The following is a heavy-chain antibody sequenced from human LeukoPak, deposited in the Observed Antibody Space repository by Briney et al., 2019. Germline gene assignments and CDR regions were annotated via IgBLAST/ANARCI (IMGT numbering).Heavy chain of an antibody. CDR1: GFTFSSYA. Sequence: PGGSLRLSCAASGFTFSSYAMHWVRQAPGKGLEYVSAISSNGGSTYYANSVKGGFTISRDNSKNTLYLQMGSLRAEDMAVYYCARDKDGYYDSSGYVPGGAFDIWGQGTMVTVSS. CDR2: ISSNGGST. J-gene: IGHJ3*02. CDR3: ARDKDGYYDSSGYVPGGAFDI. D-gene: IGHD3-22*01. V-gene: IGHV3-64*01.